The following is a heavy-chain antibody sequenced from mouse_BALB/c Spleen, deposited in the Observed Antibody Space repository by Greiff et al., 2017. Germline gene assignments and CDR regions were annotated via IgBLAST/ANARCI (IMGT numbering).Heavy chain of an antibody. V-gene: IGHV5-9-4*01. CDR1: GFTFSSYA. CDR3: ARGEFVTTVYYAMDY. J-gene: IGHJ4*01. Sequence: EVHLVESGGGLVKPGGSLKLSCAASGFTFSSYAMSWVRQSPEKRLEWVAEISSGGSYTYYPDTVTGRFTISRDNAKNTLYLEMSSLRSEDTAMYYCARGEFVTTVYYAMDYWGQGTSVTVSS. D-gene: IGHD1-1*01. CDR2: ISSGGSYT.